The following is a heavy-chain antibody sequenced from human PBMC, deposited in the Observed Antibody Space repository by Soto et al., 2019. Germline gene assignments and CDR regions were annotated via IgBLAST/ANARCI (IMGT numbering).Heavy chain of an antibody. CDR1: GFTFSSYG. J-gene: IGHJ3*02. Sequence: GGSLRLSCAASGFTFSSYGMHWVRQAPGKGLEWVAVIWYGGSNKYYADSVKGRFTISRDNSKNTLYLQMNSLRAEDTAVYYCAKAIAVAGKRNGVADAFDIWGQGTMVTVSS. CDR2: IWYGGSNK. CDR3: AKAIAVAGKRNGVADAFDI. D-gene: IGHD6-19*01. V-gene: IGHV3-33*06.